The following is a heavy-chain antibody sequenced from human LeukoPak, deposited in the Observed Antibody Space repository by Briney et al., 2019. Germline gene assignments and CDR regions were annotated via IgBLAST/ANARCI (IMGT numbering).Heavy chain of an antibody. V-gene: IGHV3-23*01. CDR3: AKDGGLWVSAHWGDS. CDR2: ITASDGNT. D-gene: IGHD7-27*01. CDR1: GFTFSSYT. J-gene: IGHJ4*02. Sequence: PGGSLRLSCAASGFTFSSYTMGWVRQAPGKGLEWVSTITASDGNTYYADSVKGRFTVSRDNSKNTLFLQMNSLRAEDTAVYYCAKDGGLWVSAHWGDSWGRGTLVTVSS.